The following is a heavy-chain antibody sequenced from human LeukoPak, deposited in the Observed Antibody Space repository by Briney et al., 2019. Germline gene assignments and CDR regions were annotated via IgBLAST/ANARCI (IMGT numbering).Heavy chain of an antibody. V-gene: IGHV3-7*04. D-gene: IGHD5-24*01. CDR1: GFPFSSYW. J-gene: IGHJ4*02. CDR2: IKQDGSKK. Sequence: PGGSLRLSCVASGFPFSSYWMTWVRQAPGKGLEWVANIKQDGSKKSYVDSVKGRFTISRDNAKNSLDLQMNSLRAEDTAIYYCTRVGYIDEGIDYWGQGTLVTVSS. CDR3: TRVGYIDEGIDY.